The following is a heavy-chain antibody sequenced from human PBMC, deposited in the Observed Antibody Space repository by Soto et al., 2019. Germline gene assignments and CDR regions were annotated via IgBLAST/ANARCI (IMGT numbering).Heavy chain of an antibody. V-gene: IGHV4-34*01. CDR1: GGSFSGYY. J-gene: IGHJ6*02. CDR3: ASGSHGTFGGVIAPLGDYYGMDV. Sequence: SETLSLTCAVYGGSFSGYYWSWIRQPPGKGLEWIGEVNHSGSTNYNPSLKSRVTISVDTSKNQFSLKLSSVTAADTAVYYCASGSHGTFGGVIAPLGDYYGMDVWRQGTTVTVSS. CDR2: VNHSGST. D-gene: IGHD3-16*02.